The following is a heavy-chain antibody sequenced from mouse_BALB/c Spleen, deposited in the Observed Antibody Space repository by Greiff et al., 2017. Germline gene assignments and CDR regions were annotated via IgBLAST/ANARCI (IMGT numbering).Heavy chain of an antibody. D-gene: IGHD1-1*01. CDR2: ISYDGSN. J-gene: IGHJ3*01. CDR3: ARDYYYGSSYPFAY. V-gene: IGHV3-6*02. CDR1: GYSITSGYY. Sequence: EVQVVESGPGLVKPSQSLSLTCSVTGYSITSGYYWNWIRQFPGNKLEWMGYISYDGSNNYNPSLKNRISITRDTSKNQFFLKLNSVTTEDTATYYCARDYYYGSSYPFAYWGQGTLVTVSA.